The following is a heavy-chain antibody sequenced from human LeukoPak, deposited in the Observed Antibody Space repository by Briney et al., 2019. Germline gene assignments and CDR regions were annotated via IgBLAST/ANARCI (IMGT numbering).Heavy chain of an antibody. V-gene: IGHV4-31*03. Sequence: SQTLSPTCTVSGGSISSGGYYWSWIRQHPGKGLECIGYIYYSGSTYYNPSLKSRVTISVDTSKNQFSLKLSSVTAADTAVYYCARRAKYYGSGSLTFDYWGQGTLVTVSS. CDR2: IYYSGST. D-gene: IGHD3-10*01. CDR3: ARRAKYYGSGSLTFDY. J-gene: IGHJ4*02. CDR1: GGSISSGGYY.